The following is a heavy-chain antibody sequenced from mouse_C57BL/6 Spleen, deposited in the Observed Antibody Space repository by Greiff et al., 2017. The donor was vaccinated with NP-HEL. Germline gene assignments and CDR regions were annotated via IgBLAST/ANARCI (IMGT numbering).Heavy chain of an antibody. CDR3: AFYYDYDGYAMDY. Sequence: QVQLQQSGAELVRPGTSVKVSCKASGYAFTNYLIEWVKQRPGQGLEWIGVINPGSGGTNYNEKFKGKATLTADKSSSTAYMQLSSLTSEDSAVYFCAFYYDYDGYAMDYWGQGTSVTVSS. CDR1: GYAFTNYL. V-gene: IGHV1-54*01. J-gene: IGHJ4*01. CDR2: INPGSGGT. D-gene: IGHD2-4*01.